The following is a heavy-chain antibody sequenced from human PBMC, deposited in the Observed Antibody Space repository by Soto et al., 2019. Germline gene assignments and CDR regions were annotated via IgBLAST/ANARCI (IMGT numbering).Heavy chain of an antibody. D-gene: IGHD3-9*01. CDR3: ASPPRDYDILTGYRRYYYYMDV. CDR2: IYYSGST. Sequence: SETLSLTCTVSGGSISSSSYYWGWIRQPPGKGLEWIGSIYYSGSTYYNPSLKSRVTISVDTSKNQFSLKLSSVTAADTAVYYCASPPRDYDILTGYRRYYYYMDVWGKGTTVTVSS. CDR1: GGSISSSSYY. J-gene: IGHJ6*03. V-gene: IGHV4-39*01.